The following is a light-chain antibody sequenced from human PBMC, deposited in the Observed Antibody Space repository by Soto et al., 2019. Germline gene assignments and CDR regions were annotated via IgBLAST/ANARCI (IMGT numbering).Light chain of an antibody. J-gene: IGKJ1*01. CDR1: QSVSNNY. V-gene: IGKV3-20*01. CDR2: GAS. Sequence: EMVLTQSPGSLSLSPGERATLSCRASQSVSNNYLAWYQQKPGQAPRLLIYGASNRATGIPDRFSGSGSGTDFTLTISRLETEDFAVYYCQQYGSSGTFGQGTKVDI. CDR3: QQYGSSGT.